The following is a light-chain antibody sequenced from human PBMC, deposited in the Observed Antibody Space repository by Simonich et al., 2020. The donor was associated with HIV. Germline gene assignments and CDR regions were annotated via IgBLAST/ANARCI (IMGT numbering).Light chain of an antibody. Sequence: DIVMTQSPDSLAVSLGERATINCKSNQSVLYSSKNKNYLVWYQQKPGQPPKLLIYWASTRESGVPDRFSGSGSGTDFTLTISSLQAEDVAVYYCQQYYSSPRTFGQGTKVEIK. V-gene: IGKV4-1*01. CDR1: QSVLYSSKNKNY. J-gene: IGKJ1*01. CDR2: WAS. CDR3: QQYYSSPRT.